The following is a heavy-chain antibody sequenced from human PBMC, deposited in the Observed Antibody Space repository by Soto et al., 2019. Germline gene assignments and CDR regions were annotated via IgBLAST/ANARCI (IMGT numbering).Heavy chain of an antibody. Sequence: GGSLRLSCAASGFTFSNAWMSWVRQAPGKGLEWVGCIKSKTDGGTTDYAAPVKGRFTISRDDSKNTLYLQMNSLKTEDTAVYYCTTGQLELLDYWGQGTLVTVSS. CDR1: GFTFSNAW. D-gene: IGHD1-7*01. CDR3: TTGQLELLDY. CDR2: IKSKTDGGTT. V-gene: IGHV3-15*01. J-gene: IGHJ4*02.